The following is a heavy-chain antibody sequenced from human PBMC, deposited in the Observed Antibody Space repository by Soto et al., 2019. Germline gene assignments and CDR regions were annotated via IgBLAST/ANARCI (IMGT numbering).Heavy chain of an antibody. CDR3: ATSGYCTSTSCYSFDY. Sequence: QVQLQESGPGLVKPSETLSLTCTVSGGSISSYYWSWIRQPPGKGLEWIGYVSYSGSANYNPSLKSRVTISIDMSKNQFSLNLSSVTAADTAVYYCATSGYCTSTSCYSFDYWGQGTLVTVSS. V-gene: IGHV4-59*08. CDR2: VSYSGSA. D-gene: IGHD2-2*01. CDR1: GGSISSYY. J-gene: IGHJ4*02.